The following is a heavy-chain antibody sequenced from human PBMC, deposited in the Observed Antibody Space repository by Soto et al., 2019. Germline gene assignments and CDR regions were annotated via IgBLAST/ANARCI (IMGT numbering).Heavy chain of an antibody. J-gene: IGHJ6*02. CDR2: IGTSSSYI. CDR3: ARVMCGDCSTHYSYSTHV. Sequence: GGSLRLSCAASGFTFGTYTMNWARQAPGKGLEWVSSIGTSSSYIYYADSVRGRFTISRDNAKDSLYLQMSSLRAEDTAVYYCARVMCGDCSTHYSYSTHVSCPGTSVTVSS. CDR1: GFTFGTYT. D-gene: IGHD2-21*02. V-gene: IGHV3-21*01.